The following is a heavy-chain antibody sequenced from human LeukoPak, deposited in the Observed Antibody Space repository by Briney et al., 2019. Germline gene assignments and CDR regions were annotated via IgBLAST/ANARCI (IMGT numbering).Heavy chain of an antibody. V-gene: IGHV3-21*01. J-gene: IGHJ1*01. Sequence: PGGSLRLSCAASGFIFSTYSMNWVRQSPRKGLEWVSSISGGSNYIYYADSVKGRFTTSRDNAKNSLFLQMNSLRAEDTAVYYCARDFGDSSEYFQHWGQGTLVTVSS. CDR2: ISGGSNYI. CDR1: GFIFSTYS. D-gene: IGHD6-13*01. CDR3: ARDFGDSSEYFQH.